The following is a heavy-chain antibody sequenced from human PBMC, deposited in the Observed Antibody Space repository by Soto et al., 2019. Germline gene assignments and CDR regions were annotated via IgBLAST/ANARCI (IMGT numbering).Heavy chain of an antibody. D-gene: IGHD3-10*01. CDR3: AKDRFGEYFYYGMDV. CDR2: ISGSGGST. J-gene: IGHJ6*02. CDR1: GFNFSSYA. V-gene: IGHV3-23*01. Sequence: EVQLLESGGGLVQPGGSLRLSCAASGFNFSSYAMNWVRQAPGKGLEWVSGISGSGGSTYYADSVKGRFTISRDNSKNTLYLQMNSLRAEDTAVYYCAKDRFGEYFYYGMDVWGQGTTVTVSS.